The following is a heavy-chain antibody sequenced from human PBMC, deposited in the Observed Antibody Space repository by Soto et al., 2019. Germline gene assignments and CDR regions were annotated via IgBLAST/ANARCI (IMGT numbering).Heavy chain of an antibody. V-gene: IGHV4-59*01. J-gene: IGHJ5*02. CDR2: IYYSGST. CDR1: GGSISRYY. CDR3: AREDCSGGSCYSSGNWFDP. Sequence: SETVSLTCTVPGGSISRYYWSWIRQPPGKGLEWIGYIYYSGSTNYNPSLKSRVTISVDTSKNQFSLKLSSVTAADTAVYYCAREDCSGGSCYSSGNWFDPWGQGTPVTISS. D-gene: IGHD2-15*01.